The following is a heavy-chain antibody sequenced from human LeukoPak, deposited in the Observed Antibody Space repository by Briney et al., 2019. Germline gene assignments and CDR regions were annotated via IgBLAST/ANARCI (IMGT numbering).Heavy chain of an antibody. D-gene: IGHD3-9*01. CDR2: IKQDGSEK. Sequence: GGSLRLSCAATGFSFRSYWMNWVRQAPGKGLEWLAIIKQDGSEKHYKGSVEGRFTISRDNAKNSLHLQMNSLGAEGTAVYYCAGGSGYLITSWGQGTLVTVSS. CDR3: AGGSGYLITS. V-gene: IGHV3-7*01. CDR1: GFSFRSYW. J-gene: IGHJ5*02.